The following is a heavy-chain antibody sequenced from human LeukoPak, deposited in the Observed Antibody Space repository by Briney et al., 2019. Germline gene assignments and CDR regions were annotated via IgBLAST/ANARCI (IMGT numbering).Heavy chain of an antibody. V-gene: IGHV3-7*01. CDR3: AKDQGLYSGYDPLDY. CDR2: IKQDGSDK. Sequence: GGSLRLSCAASGFTFSNHWMSWVRQAPGKGLGWVANIKQDGSDKYYVDSVKGRFTISRDNAKNTLYLQMNSLRAEDTAVYYCAKDQGLYSGYDPLDYWGQGTLVTVSS. D-gene: IGHD5-12*01. CDR1: GFTFSNHW. J-gene: IGHJ4*02.